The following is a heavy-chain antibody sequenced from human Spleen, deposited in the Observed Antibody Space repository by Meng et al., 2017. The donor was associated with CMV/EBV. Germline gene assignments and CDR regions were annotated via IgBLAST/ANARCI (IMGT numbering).Heavy chain of an antibody. J-gene: IGHJ3*02. CDR2: INSDGSST. Sequence: GESLKISCAASGFTFSDYYMSWIRQAPGKGLVWVSRINSDGSSTSYADSVKGRFTISRDNAKNTLYLQMNSLRAEDTAVYYCARVSGCSSTSCFYGGALDIWGQGTMVTVSS. V-gene: IGHV3-74*01. D-gene: IGHD2-2*01. CDR3: ARVSGCSSTSCFYGGALDI. CDR1: GFTFSDYY.